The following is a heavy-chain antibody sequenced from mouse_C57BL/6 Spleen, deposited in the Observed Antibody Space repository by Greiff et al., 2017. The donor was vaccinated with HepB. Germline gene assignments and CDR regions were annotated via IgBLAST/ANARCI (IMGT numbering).Heavy chain of an antibody. Sequence: EVKLQHSGTVLARPGASVKMSCKTSGYTFTSYWMHWVKQRPGQGLEWIGAIYPGNSDTSYNQKFKGKAKLTAVTSASTAYMELSSLTNEDSAVYYCTRDFITTVVYFDYWGQGTTLTVSS. CDR2: IYPGNSDT. J-gene: IGHJ2*01. D-gene: IGHD1-1*01. CDR1: GYTFTSYW. V-gene: IGHV1-5*01. CDR3: TRDFITTVVYFDY.